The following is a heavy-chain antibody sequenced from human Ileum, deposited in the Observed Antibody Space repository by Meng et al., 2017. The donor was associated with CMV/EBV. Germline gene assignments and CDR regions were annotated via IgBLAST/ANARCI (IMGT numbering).Heavy chain of an antibody. Sequence: RPGATVKVSCEGIGYDLTDEKSRWERQVPGQGLERTAWISIHHVQTEYAKKYQDRLTGTRHTSTTTASMELRSLTSDDTAMYSCARDYWGYDYWGQGTLVTVSS. D-gene: IGHD7-27*01. J-gene: IGHJ4*02. CDR1: GYDLTDEK. CDR3: ARDYWGYDY. V-gene: IGHV1-18*01. CDR2: ISIHHVQT.